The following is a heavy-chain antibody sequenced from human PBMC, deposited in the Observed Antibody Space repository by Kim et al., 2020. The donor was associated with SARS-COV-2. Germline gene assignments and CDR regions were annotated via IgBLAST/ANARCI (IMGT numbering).Heavy chain of an antibody. CDR1: GYSFTSYW. CDR2: IDPSDSYT. CDR3: ARHAIVVVPAPDY. D-gene: IGHD2-2*01. Sequence: GESLKISCKGSGYSFTSYWISWVRQMPGKGLEWMGRIDPSDSYTNYSPSFQGHVTISADKSISTAYLQWSSLKASDTAMYYCARHAIVVVPAPDYWGQGTLVTVSS. J-gene: IGHJ4*02. V-gene: IGHV5-10-1*01.